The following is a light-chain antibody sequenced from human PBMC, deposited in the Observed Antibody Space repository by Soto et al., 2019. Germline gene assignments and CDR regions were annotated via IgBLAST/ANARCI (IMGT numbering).Light chain of an antibody. CDR1: QSVSSSY. CDR3: QQYGGSHWT. Sequence: EVVLTQSPGVLSLSPGEIVTLSCRASQSVSSSYLAWYQQKPGQAPRLLIYGASSRAIDIPRRFSGSGSGTDFTLTIGGLEPEDVAVYFCQQYGGSHWTCGQGTKVEIK. CDR2: GAS. J-gene: IGKJ1*01. V-gene: IGKV3-20*01.